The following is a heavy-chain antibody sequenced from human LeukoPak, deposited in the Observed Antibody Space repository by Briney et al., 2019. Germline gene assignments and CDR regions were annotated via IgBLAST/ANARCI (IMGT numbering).Heavy chain of an antibody. Sequence: GGSLRLSCAASGFTFSDYWMHWVRQAPGKGLEWVAVISYDGRNKYYADSVKGRFTISRDTSKNTLYLQMNSLRAEDTAVYYCASEDGHNPNLGFDYWGQGTLVTVSS. CDR1: GFTFSDYW. D-gene: IGHD5-24*01. CDR3: ASEDGHNPNLGFDY. CDR2: ISYDGRNK. V-gene: IGHV3-30*03. J-gene: IGHJ4*02.